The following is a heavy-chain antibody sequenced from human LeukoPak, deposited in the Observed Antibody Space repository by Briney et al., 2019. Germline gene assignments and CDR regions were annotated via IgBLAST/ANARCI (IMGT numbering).Heavy chain of an antibody. CDR2: IYYTGST. Sequence: PSETLSLTCTVSGGSISSSSYYCGWIRQPPGKGLEWIGSIYYTGSTYYNPSLKSRVTISVDTSKNQFSLKLSSVTAADTAVYYCASHVLRYFDWLSNWGQGTLVTVSS. D-gene: IGHD3-9*01. V-gene: IGHV4-39*01. CDR3: ASHVLRYFDWLSN. CDR1: GGSISSSSYY. J-gene: IGHJ4*02.